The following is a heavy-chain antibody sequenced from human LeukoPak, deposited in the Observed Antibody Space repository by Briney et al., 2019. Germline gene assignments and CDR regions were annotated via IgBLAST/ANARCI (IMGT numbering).Heavy chain of an antibody. CDR1: GFTFSSYA. D-gene: IGHD3-10*01. V-gene: IGHV3-23*01. CDR2: ISGSGGST. CDR3: AKLKHLWFGELSTPLFDY. Sequence: GGSLRLSCAASGFTFSSYAMSWVRQAPGKGLEWVSAISGSGGSTYYADSVKGRFTISRDNSKNTLYLQMNSLRAEDTAVYYCAKLKHLWFGELSTPLFDYWGQGTLVTVSS. J-gene: IGHJ4*02.